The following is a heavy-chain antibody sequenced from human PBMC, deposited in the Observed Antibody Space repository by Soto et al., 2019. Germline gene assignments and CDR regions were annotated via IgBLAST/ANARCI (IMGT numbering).Heavy chain of an antibody. J-gene: IGHJ4*02. Sequence: QVLLQESGPGLVKPSETLSLTCTVSGGSISSLYWAWIRQPAGKGLEWIGRIFPSGDSNYNPSLTSRVSMSLDTSKNQFSLTVSSVTAADTAVYYFARASRCKSEYECFAWLDFWGQGILVTVSS. CDR1: GGSISSLY. CDR2: IFPSGDS. CDR3: ARASRCKSEYECFAWLDF. V-gene: IGHV4-4*07. D-gene: IGHD6-6*01.